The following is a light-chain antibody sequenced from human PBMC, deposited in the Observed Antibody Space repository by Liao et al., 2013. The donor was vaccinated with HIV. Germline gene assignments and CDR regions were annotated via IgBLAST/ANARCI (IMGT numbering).Light chain of an antibody. V-gene: IGLV3-21*01. CDR1: NIGGTN. CDR2: YNS. CDR3: QAWDSTTGDMV. Sequence: SYELTQPPSVSVAPGKTASITCGGNNIGGTNVYWYQQKPGQAPVLVIYYNSDRPSGIPERFSGSNSGNTATLTISGTQAMDEADYYCQAWDSTTGDMVFGGGTKLTVL. J-gene: IGLJ2*01.